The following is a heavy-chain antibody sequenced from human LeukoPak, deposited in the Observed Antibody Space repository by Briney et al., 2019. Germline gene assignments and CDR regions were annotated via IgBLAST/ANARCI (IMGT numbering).Heavy chain of an antibody. D-gene: IGHD3-10*01. Sequence: GGSLRLSCVASGFTFSSRDWMTWVRQAPGKGLEWVANIKQDGSEKNYVDSVKGRFTISRDNAKNSLYLQMNSLRAEDTAVYFCTRLSEMIRGPQVIYYFDYWGQGTLVTVSA. J-gene: IGHJ4*02. CDR3: TRLSEMIRGPQVIYYFDY. CDR2: IKQDGSEK. V-gene: IGHV3-7*01. CDR1: GFTFSSRDW.